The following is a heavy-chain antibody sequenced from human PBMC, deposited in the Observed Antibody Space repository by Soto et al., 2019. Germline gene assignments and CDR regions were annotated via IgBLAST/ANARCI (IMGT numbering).Heavy chain of an antibody. Sequence: EVQLVESGGGLVQPGRSLRLSCAASGFTFDDYAMHWVRQAPGKGLEWVSGISWNSGIIGYADSVKGRFTISRDNAENTLYRQMNCLRAEDTALYYCAKDNSYVGTGTDYWGQGTLVTVSS. CDR2: ISWNSGII. CDR1: GFTFDDYA. J-gene: IGHJ4*02. V-gene: IGHV3-9*01. D-gene: IGHD1-1*01. CDR3: AKDNSYVGTGTDY.